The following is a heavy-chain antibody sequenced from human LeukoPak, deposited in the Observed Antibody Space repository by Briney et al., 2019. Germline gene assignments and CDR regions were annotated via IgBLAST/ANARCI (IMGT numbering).Heavy chain of an antibody. J-gene: IGHJ4*02. CDR1: GFTFSSYA. CDR2: ISYDGSNK. Sequence: GGSLRLSCAASGFTFSSYAMSWVRQAPGKGLEWVAVISYDGSNKYHADSVKGRFTISRDNSKNTLYLQMNSLRAEDTAVYYCARHTTEATFDYWGQGTLVTVSS. V-gene: IGHV3-30-3*01. D-gene: IGHD1-26*01. CDR3: ARHTTEATFDY.